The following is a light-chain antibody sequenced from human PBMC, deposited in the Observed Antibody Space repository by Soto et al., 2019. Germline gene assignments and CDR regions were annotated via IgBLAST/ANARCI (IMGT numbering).Light chain of an antibody. J-gene: IGKJ3*01. Sequence: DIQMTQSPTSLSASVGDRVTITCRASQDIRNFVAWYQQKPGKAPKLLIYAESTLQSGVPSRFSGSGSGTDFNLTINSLQPEDVATYSCQKYSSVPVFGPGTKVEIK. CDR2: AES. V-gene: IGKV1-27*01. CDR1: QDIRNF. CDR3: QKYSSVPV.